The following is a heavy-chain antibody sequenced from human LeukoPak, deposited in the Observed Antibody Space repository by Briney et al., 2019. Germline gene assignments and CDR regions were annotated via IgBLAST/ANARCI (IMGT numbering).Heavy chain of an antibody. J-gene: IGHJ4*02. V-gene: IGHV3-21*01. CDR1: GFIFRSYA. CDR3: ARDGSNDFWSGYRYYFDY. Sequence: GGSLRLSCAASGFIFRSYAMSWVRQAPGTGLEWVSSISSSSSYIYYADSVKGRFTISRDNAKNSLYLQMNSLRAEDTAVYYCARDGSNDFWSGYRYYFDYWGQGTLVTVSS. CDR2: ISSSSSYI. D-gene: IGHD3-3*01.